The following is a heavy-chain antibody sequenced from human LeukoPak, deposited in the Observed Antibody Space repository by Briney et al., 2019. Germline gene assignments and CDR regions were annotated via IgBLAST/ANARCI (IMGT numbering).Heavy chain of an antibody. CDR3: AQGYGNGWYPY. J-gene: IGHJ4*02. D-gene: IGHD6-19*01. CDR2: ISVEGESA. Sequence: PGGSLRLSCTVSGFSVSTSGMSWVRQAQGKGLQTISAISVEGESAYYADSVKGRFTISRDNSKNTLYLQMNSLRVEDTAVYFCAQGYGNGWYPYWGQGSLVSVSS. CDR1: GFSVSTSG. V-gene: IGHV3-23*01.